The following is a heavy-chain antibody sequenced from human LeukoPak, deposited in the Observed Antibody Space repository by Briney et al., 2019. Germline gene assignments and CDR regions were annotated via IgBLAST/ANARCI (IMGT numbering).Heavy chain of an antibody. Sequence: ASVEVSCKASGYTFTSYYIHWVRQAPGQGLEWMGIINPSGGNTNYARKFQGRVTMTRDTSTSTVYMELSSLRSEDTAMYYCAREEDGGYFDYWGQGTVVTVSS. J-gene: IGHJ4*02. CDR1: GYTFTSYY. CDR3: AREEDGGYFDY. V-gene: IGHV1-46*01. D-gene: IGHD2-15*01. CDR2: INPSGGNT.